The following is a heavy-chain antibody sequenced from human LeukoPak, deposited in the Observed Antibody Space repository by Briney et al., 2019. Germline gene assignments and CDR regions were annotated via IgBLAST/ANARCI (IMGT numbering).Heavy chain of an antibody. Sequence: PGGSLRLSCAASGFTFSSYWMHWVRQAPGKGLVWVSRTNSDGSSTSYADSVKGRFTISRDNAKNTLYLQMNSLIAEDTAVYYCATMHTYDFWSGYSNFDYWGQGTLVTVSS. V-gene: IGHV3-74*01. J-gene: IGHJ4*02. CDR2: TNSDGSST. CDR1: GFTFSSYW. D-gene: IGHD3-3*01. CDR3: ATMHTYDFWSGYSNFDY.